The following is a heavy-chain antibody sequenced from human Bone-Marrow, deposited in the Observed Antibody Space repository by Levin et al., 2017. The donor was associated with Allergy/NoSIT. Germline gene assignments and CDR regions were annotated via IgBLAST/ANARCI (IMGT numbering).Heavy chain of an antibody. CDR3: ASGSGFRGYTYGAFYFAS. Sequence: TGGSLRLSCAASGLIFNHYHMNWLRQAPGKGLEWVASLSSNSTYKFYADSVKGRFTVSRDNAKNSLFLQMNSLTAEDTAVYYCASGSGFRGYTYGAFYFASWGQGSLVTVSS. CDR1: GLIFNHYH. D-gene: IGHD5-18*01. CDR2: LSSNSTYK. J-gene: IGHJ4*02. V-gene: IGHV3-21*01.